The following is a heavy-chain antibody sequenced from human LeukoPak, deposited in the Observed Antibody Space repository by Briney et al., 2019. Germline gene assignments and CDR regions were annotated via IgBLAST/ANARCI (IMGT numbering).Heavy chain of an antibody. J-gene: IGHJ4*02. D-gene: IGHD5-18*01. CDR2: ISSSSSYI. Sequence: GGSLRLSCAASGFTFSSYSMNWVRQAPGKGLEWVSSISSSSSYIYYADSVKGRFTISRDNAKNSLYLQMNSLRAEDTAVYYCARDLSGYSYGFWGYFDYWGQGTLVTVSS. CDR1: GFTFSSYS. V-gene: IGHV3-21*01. CDR3: ARDLSGYSYGFWGYFDY.